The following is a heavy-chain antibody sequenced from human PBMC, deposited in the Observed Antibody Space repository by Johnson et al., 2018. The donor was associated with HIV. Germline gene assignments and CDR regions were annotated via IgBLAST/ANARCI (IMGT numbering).Heavy chain of an antibody. CDR1: GFAFSTYG. J-gene: IGHJ3*02. D-gene: IGHD6-13*01. V-gene: IGHV3-20*04. CDR2: INWNGGST. Sequence: VQLVESGGGVVQPGGSLSLSCAASGFAFSTYGMHWVRQAPGKGLEWVSGINWNGGSTGYADSVKGRFTISRDNAKNSLYLQMNSLRAEDTAVYYCARDDLGNPFSSYDAFDIWGQGTMVTVSS. CDR3: ARDDLGNPFSSYDAFDI.